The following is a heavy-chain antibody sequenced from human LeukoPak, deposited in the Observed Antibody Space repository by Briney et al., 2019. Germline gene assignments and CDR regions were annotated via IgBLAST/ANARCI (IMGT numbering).Heavy chain of an antibody. CDR1: GYTFTGYY. CDR2: INPNSGGT. V-gene: IGHV1-2*06. CDR3: ATATTIYCSGGSCFDY. D-gene: IGHD2-15*01. J-gene: IGHJ4*02. Sequence: GASVKVSCKASGYTFTGYYMHWVRQAPGQGLEWMGRINPNSGGTNYAQKFQGRVTMTRDTSISTAYMELSRLRSDDTAVYYCATATTIYCSGGSCFDYWGQGTLVTVSS.